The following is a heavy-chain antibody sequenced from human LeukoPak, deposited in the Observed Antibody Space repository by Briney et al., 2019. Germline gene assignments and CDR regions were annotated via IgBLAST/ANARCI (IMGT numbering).Heavy chain of an antibody. CDR3: ARIWKGIFGVVTSPNPYYFDY. V-gene: IGHV4-34*01. CDR1: GGSFSGYY. Sequence: SETLSLTCAVYGGSFSGYYWSWIRQPPGKGLEWIGEINHSGSTNYNPSLKSRVTISVDTSKNQFSLKLSSVTAADTAVYYCARIWKGIFGVVTSPNPYYFDYWGQGTLVTVPS. D-gene: IGHD3-3*01. J-gene: IGHJ4*02. CDR2: INHSGST.